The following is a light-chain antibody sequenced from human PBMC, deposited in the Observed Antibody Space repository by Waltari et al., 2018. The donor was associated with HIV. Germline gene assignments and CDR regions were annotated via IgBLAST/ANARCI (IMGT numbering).Light chain of an antibody. V-gene: IGLV2-8*01. CDR2: EVT. Sequence: QSALTQPPSASGSPGQSVTISCTGTSNDVGAYDYVSWYQQHPGRAPKLLIYEVTKRPCGVPDRFSGSNSGNPASLTVSGLQAEDDGHYYCTSYVDNYVVFFGGGTKLTVL. CDR3: TSYVDNYVVF. CDR1: SNDVGAYDY. J-gene: IGLJ2*01.